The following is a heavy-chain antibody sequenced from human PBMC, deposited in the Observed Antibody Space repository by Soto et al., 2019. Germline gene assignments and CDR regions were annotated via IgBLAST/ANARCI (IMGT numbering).Heavy chain of an antibody. D-gene: IGHD2-2*01. Sequence: QVQLVQSGAEVKKPGSSVKVSCTASGGTFSSYAISWVRQAPGQGLEWMGGIIPISGTANYAQKFQGRVTITADESTSTAYKELSSLRSEDTAGYYCARSQGSSTSLEIYYYYYYGMDVWGQGTTVTVSS. J-gene: IGHJ6*02. CDR1: GGTFSSYA. V-gene: IGHV1-69*01. CDR3: ARSQGSSTSLEIYYYYYYGMDV. CDR2: IIPISGTA.